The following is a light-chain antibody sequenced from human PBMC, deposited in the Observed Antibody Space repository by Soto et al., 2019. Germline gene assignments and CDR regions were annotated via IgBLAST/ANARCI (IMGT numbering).Light chain of an antibody. Sequence: EIQMAQYPSAVCASLEDGLTRSCQASQNINNYLNWYQQKPGRAPKPLIYDASNLEAGVPSRFKGSGSRTDFTFTISRLQPQDIATYYCQQYENLPTFGQGTRLEIK. CDR3: QQYENLPT. CDR1: QNINNY. CDR2: DAS. V-gene: IGKV1-33*01. J-gene: IGKJ5*01.